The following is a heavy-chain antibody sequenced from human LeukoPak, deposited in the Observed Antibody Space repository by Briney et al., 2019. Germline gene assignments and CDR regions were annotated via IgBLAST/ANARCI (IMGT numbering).Heavy chain of an antibody. Sequence: SVKVSCKASGGTFSSYAISWVRQAPGQGLEWMGGIIPIFGTANYAQKFQGRVTITADKSTSTAYMELSSLRSEDTAVYYCARANNKYYDFWSGYPDAFDIWGQGTMVTVSS. V-gene: IGHV1-69*06. J-gene: IGHJ3*02. CDR3: ARANNKYYDFWSGYPDAFDI. CDR2: IIPIFGTA. D-gene: IGHD3-3*01. CDR1: GGTFSSYA.